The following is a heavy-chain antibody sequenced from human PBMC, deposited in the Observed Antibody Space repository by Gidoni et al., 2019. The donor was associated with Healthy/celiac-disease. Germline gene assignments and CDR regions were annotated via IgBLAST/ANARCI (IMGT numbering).Heavy chain of an antibody. V-gene: IGHV3-30-3*01. CDR2: ISYDGSNK. D-gene: IGHD3-22*01. J-gene: IGHJ4*02. CDR3: ASQDSSGYYSTALDY. CDR1: GFTFSSYA. Sequence: QPGRSLRLSCAASGFTFSSYAMHWVRQAPGKGLEWVAVISYDGSNKYYADSVKGRFTISRDNSKNTLYLQMNSLRAEDTAVYYCASQDSSGYYSTALDYWGQGTLVTVSS.